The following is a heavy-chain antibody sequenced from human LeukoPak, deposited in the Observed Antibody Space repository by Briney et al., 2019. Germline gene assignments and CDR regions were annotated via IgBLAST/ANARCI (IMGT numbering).Heavy chain of an antibody. Sequence: SETLSLTCAVYGGSFSGYYWSWIRQPPGKGLEWIGEINHSGSTNYNPSLKSRVTISVDTSQNQFSLKLGSVTAADTAVYYCARGPNYGGNSKDFDYWGQGTLVTVSS. CDR3: ARGPNYGGNSKDFDY. CDR1: GGSFSGYY. D-gene: IGHD4-23*01. V-gene: IGHV4-34*01. J-gene: IGHJ4*02. CDR2: INHSGST.